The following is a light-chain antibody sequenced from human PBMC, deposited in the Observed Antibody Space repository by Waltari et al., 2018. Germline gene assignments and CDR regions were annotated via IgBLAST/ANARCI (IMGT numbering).Light chain of an antibody. CDR3: LQYNNWPYT. Sequence: EIEMTQSPASLSVSPGETAILTCRASQNIGTSLSWFQLRPGRAPRPRIYGASPRATGIPARFSASGSGTEFSLTISSLQSDDFAVYYCLQYNNWPYTFGQGTRLEIK. CDR1: QNIGTS. J-gene: IGKJ2*01. CDR2: GAS. V-gene: IGKV3-15*01.